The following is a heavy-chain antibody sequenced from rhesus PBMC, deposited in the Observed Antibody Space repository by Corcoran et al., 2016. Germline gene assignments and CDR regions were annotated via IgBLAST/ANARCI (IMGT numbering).Heavy chain of an antibody. D-gene: IGHD5-30*01. V-gene: IGHV4S18*01. CDR3: ARGWIQSFEY. CDR1: GGSISDSSR. J-gene: IGHJ4*01. CDR2: IYGSSTNT. Sequence: QVQLQESGPGLVKPSEPLSLTCAVSGGSISDSSRWNWLRQPPGKGLEWIGYIYGSSTNTNYNPSLKSLVIVSKDTSQNQFSLRLSSVTAADTAVYYCARGWIQSFEYWGQGVLVTVSS.